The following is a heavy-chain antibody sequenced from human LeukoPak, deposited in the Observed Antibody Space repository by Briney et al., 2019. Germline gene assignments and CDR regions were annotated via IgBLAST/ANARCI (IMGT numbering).Heavy chain of an antibody. Sequence: GGSLRLSCAASGFTFSNHGMSWVRQAPGKGLEWVSAISGSGGSTYYADSVKGRFTISRDNSKNTLYLQMNSLRAEDTAVYYCAKSGGTTLRAAAGLLDYWGQGTLVTVSS. CDR2: ISGSGGST. D-gene: IGHD6-13*01. CDR1: GFTFSNHG. V-gene: IGHV3-23*01. CDR3: AKSGGTTLRAAAGLLDY. J-gene: IGHJ4*02.